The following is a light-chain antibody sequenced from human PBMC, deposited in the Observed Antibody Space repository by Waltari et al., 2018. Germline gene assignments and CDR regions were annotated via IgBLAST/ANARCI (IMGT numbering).Light chain of an antibody. CDR2: SDN. V-gene: IGLV1-44*01. CDR1: SSNLGSTS. CDR3: AAWDVSLNGLV. Sequence: QSVLTQPPSASGTPGQRATISCSSSSSNLGSTSVPWYQHLPATAPKLLIYSDNQRPSGVPDRFSGSKSGASASLAISGLQSEDEADYYCAAWDVSLNGLVFGGGTKLTVL. J-gene: IGLJ2*01.